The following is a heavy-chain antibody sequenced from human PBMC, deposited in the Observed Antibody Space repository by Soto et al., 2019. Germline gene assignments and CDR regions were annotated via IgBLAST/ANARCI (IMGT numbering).Heavy chain of an antibody. Sequence: EVQLVESGGGLVKPGGSLRLSCAASGFTFTNAWMNWVRQAPGKGLEWVGRIESKSDGGTTDYAAPVKGRFTISRDDSKDTLYLQMSSLKIEDTAVYYCATSPGYYDSSPYDYWGQGTLVTVSS. D-gene: IGHD3-22*01. V-gene: IGHV3-15*07. CDR3: ATSPGYYDSSPYDY. CDR2: IESKSDGGTT. CDR1: GFTFTNAW. J-gene: IGHJ4*02.